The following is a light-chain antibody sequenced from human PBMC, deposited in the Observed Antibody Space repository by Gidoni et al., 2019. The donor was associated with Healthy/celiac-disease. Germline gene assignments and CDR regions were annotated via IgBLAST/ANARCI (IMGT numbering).Light chain of an antibody. CDR3: QQYGSSPPRT. Sequence: EIVLTQSPGTLSLSPGERATLSCRASQSVTSSYLAWYQQKPGQAPRLLIYGASSRATGIPDRFSGSGSGTDFTLTISRLEPEDFAVYYCQQYGSSPPRTFXAXTKVDIK. V-gene: IGKV3-20*01. J-gene: IGKJ3*01. CDR2: GAS. CDR1: QSVTSSY.